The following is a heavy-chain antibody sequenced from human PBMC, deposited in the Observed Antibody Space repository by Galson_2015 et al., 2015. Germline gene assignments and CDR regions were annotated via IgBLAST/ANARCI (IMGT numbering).Heavy chain of an antibody. V-gene: IGHV3-30*18. CDR3: AKDPDYAGEYYFDY. J-gene: IGHJ4*02. CDR2: ISYDGSNK. D-gene: IGHD3-16*01. CDR1: GFTFSSYG. Sequence: SLRLSCAASGFTFSSYGMHWVRQAPGKGLEWVAVISYDGSNKYYADSVKGRFTISRDNSKNTLYLQMNSLRAEDTAVYYCAKDPDYAGEYYFDYWGQGTLVTVSS.